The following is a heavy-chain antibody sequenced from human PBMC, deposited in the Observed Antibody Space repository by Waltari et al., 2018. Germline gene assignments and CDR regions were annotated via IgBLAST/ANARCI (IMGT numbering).Heavy chain of an antibody. D-gene: IGHD5-12*01. CDR3: ARGPRDGYNYYAFDI. CDR1: GYTFTSYD. J-gene: IGHJ3*02. CDR2: MNPNRGNT. Sequence: QVQLVQSGAEVKKPGASVKVSCKASGYTFTSYDINWVRQATGQGLEWMGCMNPNRGNTGYAQKFQGRVTITRNTSISTAYMELSSLRSEDTAVYYCARGPRDGYNYYAFDIWGQGTMVTVSS. V-gene: IGHV1-8*03.